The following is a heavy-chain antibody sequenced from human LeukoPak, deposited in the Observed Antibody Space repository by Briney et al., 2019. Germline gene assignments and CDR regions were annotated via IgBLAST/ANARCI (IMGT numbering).Heavy chain of an antibody. CDR1: RGSVSSSHYY. Sequence: SGTLSLTCSVSRGSVSSSHYYWSWIRQPPGKGLEWIGYTYYSGSTSHNPSLKSRATISLDTSKNQFSLKLSSVTAADTAVYYCARASFWSGYPFDFWGQGTLVTVSS. V-gene: IGHV4-61*01. J-gene: IGHJ4*02. CDR3: ARASFWSGYPFDF. CDR2: TYYSGST. D-gene: IGHD3-3*01.